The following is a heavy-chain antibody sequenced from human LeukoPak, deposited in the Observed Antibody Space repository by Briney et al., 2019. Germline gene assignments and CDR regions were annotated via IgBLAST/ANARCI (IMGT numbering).Heavy chain of an antibody. CDR1: GFTFTNSA. CDR2: IVVGSGNT. CDR3: AADRYQLPVDP. Sequence: TSVKVSCKASGFTFTNSAVQWVRQARGQRLEGIGWIVVGSGNTNYAQKFQERVTITRDMSTSTAYMELSSLRSEDTAVYYCAADRYQLPVDPWGQGTLVTVSS. D-gene: IGHD2-2*01. V-gene: IGHV1-58*01. J-gene: IGHJ5*02.